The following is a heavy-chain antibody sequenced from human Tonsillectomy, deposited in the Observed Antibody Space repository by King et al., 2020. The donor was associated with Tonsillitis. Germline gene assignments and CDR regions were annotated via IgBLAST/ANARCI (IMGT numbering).Heavy chain of an antibody. D-gene: IGHD2-2*01. CDR2: IKSKTDGGTT. CDR3: TTLVPEYYFDY. J-gene: IGHJ4*02. Sequence: VQLVESGGGLVKPGGSLRLSCAASGFTFSHAWMSWVRQAPGKGLEWVGRIKSKTDGGTTDYAAPVKGRFTISRDDSKNTLYLQMNSLKTEDTAVYYCTTLVPEYYFDYWGQGTLVTVSS. V-gene: IGHV3-15*01. CDR1: GFTFSHAW.